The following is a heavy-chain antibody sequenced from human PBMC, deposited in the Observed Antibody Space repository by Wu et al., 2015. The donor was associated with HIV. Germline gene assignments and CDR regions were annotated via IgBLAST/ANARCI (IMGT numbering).Heavy chain of an antibody. Sequence: QVQLVQSGAELKIPGSSVKVSCTASGGSFSNFGINWFRQAPGQGLQWMGGITPIFGTPNYAQQFQGRITINRGRSQDNKLFGVDQPLTSEETRPCISVARFSVRSEKNYKRCLFDIWGQGKQWSPSL. D-gene: IGHD3-10*01. CDR1: GGSFSNFG. CDR3: ARFSVRSEKNYKRCLFDI. V-gene: IGHV1-69*13. J-gene: IGHJ3*02. CDR2: ITPIFGTP.